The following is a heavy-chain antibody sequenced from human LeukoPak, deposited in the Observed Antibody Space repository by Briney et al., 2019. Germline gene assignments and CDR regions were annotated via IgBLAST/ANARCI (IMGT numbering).Heavy chain of an antibody. CDR3: ARAGSEMATINY. J-gene: IGHJ4*02. D-gene: IGHD5-12*01. V-gene: IGHV4-34*01. Sequence: PSETLSLTCAVYGGSFSGYYWSWIRQPPGKGLEWIGEINHSGSTNYNPSLKSRVTISVDTSKNQFSLKLSSVTAADTAVYYCARAGSEMATINYWGQGTLVTVSS. CDR2: INHSGST. CDR1: GGSFSGYY.